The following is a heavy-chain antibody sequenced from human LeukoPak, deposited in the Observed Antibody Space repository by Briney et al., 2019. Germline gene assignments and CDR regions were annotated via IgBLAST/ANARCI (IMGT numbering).Heavy chain of an antibody. CDR1: GGTFSSYG. V-gene: IGHV1-18*01. D-gene: IGHD3-10*01. J-gene: IGHJ6*03. CDR2: ISTYNGNT. Sequence: GASVKVSCKASGGTFSSYGISWVRQAPGQGLEWMGWISTYNGNTNYAQKLQGRVTMTTDTSTSTAYMELRSLRSDDTAVYYCARDLHRVVVRGVPHYYYYMDVWGKGTTVTISS. CDR3: ARDLHRVVVRGVPHYYYYMDV.